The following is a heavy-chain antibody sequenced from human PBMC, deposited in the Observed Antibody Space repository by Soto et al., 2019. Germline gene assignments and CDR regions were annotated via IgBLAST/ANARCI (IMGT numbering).Heavy chain of an antibody. CDR3: ARSFGGRTRFDY. D-gene: IGHD1-26*01. CDR2: ISSSSSYI. Sequence: GGSLRLSCAASGFTFSSYSMNWVRQAPGKGLEWVSSISSSSSYIYYADSVKGRFTIPRDNAKNSLYLQMNSLRAEDTAVYYCARSFGGRTRFDYWGQGTLVTVSS. J-gene: IGHJ4*02. CDR1: GFTFSSYS. V-gene: IGHV3-21*01.